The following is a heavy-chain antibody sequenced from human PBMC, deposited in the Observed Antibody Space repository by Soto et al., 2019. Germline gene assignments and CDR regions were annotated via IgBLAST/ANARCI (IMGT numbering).Heavy chain of an antibody. V-gene: IGHV1-8*01. CDR2: MNPNSGNT. CDR3: ARGAVAGLTHHYYGMDV. J-gene: IGHJ6*02. Sequence: QVQLVQSGAEVKKPGASVKVSCKASGYTFTSYDINWVRQATGQGLEWMGWMNPNSGNTGYAQKFQGRVTMTRNTSISTAYMELSSLRSEDTAVYYCARGAVAGLTHHYYGMDVWGQGTTVTVSS. CDR1: GYTFTSYD. D-gene: IGHD6-19*01.